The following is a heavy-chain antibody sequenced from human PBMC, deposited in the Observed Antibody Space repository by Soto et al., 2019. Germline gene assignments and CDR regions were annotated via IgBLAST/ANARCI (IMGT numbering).Heavy chain of an antibody. V-gene: IGHV3-30*03. CDR2: LSYEGSEE. CDR1: GFNFGVFG. J-gene: IGHJ4*02. D-gene: IGHD6-19*01. Sequence: QVRLVESGGGVVQPGRSLRLSCVASGFNFGVFGMHWVRQAPGKGLEWLSVLSYEGSEEYYADSVRGRFIISRDNSKNTLFLQMDSLRVDDTGVYYCALTRRSSLLEVAGPGFEYWGQGTLVTVS. CDR3: ALTRRSSLLEVAGPGFEY.